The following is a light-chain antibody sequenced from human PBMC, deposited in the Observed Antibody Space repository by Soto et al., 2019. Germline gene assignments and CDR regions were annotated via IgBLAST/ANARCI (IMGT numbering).Light chain of an antibody. J-gene: IGLJ2*01. CDR2: DVI. Sequence: QSALTQPRSVSGSPGQSVTISCTGTSSDVGGYNSVSWYQQHPGKAPKLMIYDVIKRPSGVPNRFSGSKSGNTASLSISGLQAEDEADYYCCSYAGSYNLIFGGGTQLTVL. V-gene: IGLV2-11*01. CDR1: SSDVGGYNS. CDR3: CSYAGSYNLI.